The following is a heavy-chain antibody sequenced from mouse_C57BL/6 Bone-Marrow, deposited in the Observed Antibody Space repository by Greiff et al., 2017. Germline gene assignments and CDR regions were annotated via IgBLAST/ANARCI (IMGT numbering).Heavy chain of an antibody. CDR3: ARSAYYYGRYFDV. CDR1: GYAFTNYL. CDR2: INPGSGGT. Sequence: VQLQQSGAELVRPGTSVKVSCKASGYAFTNYLIAWVKQRPGQGLEWIGVINPGSGGTNYNEKFKGKATLTADKSSSTAYMQLRSLTSEDSAVYFCARSAYYYGRYFDVWGTGTTVTVSS. D-gene: IGHD1-1*01. J-gene: IGHJ1*03. V-gene: IGHV1-54*01.